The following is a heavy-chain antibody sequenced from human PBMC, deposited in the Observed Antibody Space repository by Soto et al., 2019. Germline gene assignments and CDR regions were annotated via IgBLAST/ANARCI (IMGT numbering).Heavy chain of an antibody. CDR2: IIPVFGTT. Sequence: QVQLVQSGAELKKPGSSVKVSCKASGDTFSGYPINWVRQAPGEGLEWMGRIIPVFGTTNDAQRFEGRVTCTADESTHTAYMELRGLLSEDTAVYYCARDGGFGELKYWGPGALVTVSS. CDR3: ARDGGFGELKY. J-gene: IGHJ4*02. V-gene: IGHV1-69*18. CDR1: GDTFSGYP. D-gene: IGHD3-10*01.